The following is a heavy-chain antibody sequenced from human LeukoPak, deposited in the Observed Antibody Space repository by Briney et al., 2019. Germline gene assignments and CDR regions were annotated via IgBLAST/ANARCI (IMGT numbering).Heavy chain of an antibody. J-gene: IGHJ4*02. Sequence: GGSLRLSCAASGFTFSSYAMSWVRQAPGKGLEWVSAISGSGGSTYYADSVKGRFTISRDNSKNTPYLQMNSLRAEDTAVYYCAKDYYYYDSSGLDDYWGQGTLVTVSS. CDR1: GFTFSSYA. V-gene: IGHV3-23*01. CDR3: AKDYYYYDSSGLDDY. CDR2: ISGSGGST. D-gene: IGHD3-22*01.